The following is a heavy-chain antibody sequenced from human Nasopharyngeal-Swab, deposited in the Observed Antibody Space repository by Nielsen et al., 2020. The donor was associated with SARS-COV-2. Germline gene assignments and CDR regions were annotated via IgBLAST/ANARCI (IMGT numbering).Heavy chain of an antibody. CDR2: IYYSGST. D-gene: IGHD4-17*01. J-gene: IGHJ5*01. Sequence: WIRQPPGKGLEWIGYIYYSGSTNYNPSLKSRVTISVDTSKNQFSLKLSSVTAADTAVYYCARGTYGDYVGWFDPWGQGTTVTVSS. CDR3: ARGTYGDYVGWFDP. V-gene: IGHV4-59*01.